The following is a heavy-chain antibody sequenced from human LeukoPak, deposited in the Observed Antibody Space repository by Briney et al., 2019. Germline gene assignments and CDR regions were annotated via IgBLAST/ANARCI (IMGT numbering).Heavy chain of an antibody. D-gene: IGHD2-15*01. Sequence: SETLSLTCAVSGYSISSGYYWGWIRQPPGKGLEWIGSIYHSGSTYYNPSLKSRVTISVDTSKNQFSLKLSSVTAADTAVYYCARGRPHNRNFDYWGQGTLVTVSS. J-gene: IGHJ4*02. CDR1: GYSISSGYY. CDR3: ARGRPHNRNFDY. V-gene: IGHV4-38-2*01. CDR2: IYHSGST.